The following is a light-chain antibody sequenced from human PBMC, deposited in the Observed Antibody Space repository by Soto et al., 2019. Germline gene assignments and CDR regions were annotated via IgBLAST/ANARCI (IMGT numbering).Light chain of an antibody. CDR2: END. Sequence: QSVLTQPPSASGTPGQRVTVSCSGSSSTIGSNNVAWYKKLAGSAPKLLIYENDQRPSGVPDRFSGSKSGTSASLAISGLRPEDEATSYCSTWDDSLSSVLFGGGTKLTVL. J-gene: IGLJ2*01. CDR3: STWDDSLSSVL. CDR1: SSTIGSNN. V-gene: IGLV1-47*01.